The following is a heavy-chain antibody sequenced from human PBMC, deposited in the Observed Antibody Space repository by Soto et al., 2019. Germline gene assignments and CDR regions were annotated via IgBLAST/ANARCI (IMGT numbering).Heavy chain of an antibody. J-gene: IGHJ4*02. CDR3: ARKGVAFDY. CDR1: GFTFSSYS. D-gene: IGHD3-3*01. V-gene: IGHV3-48*02. Sequence: GGSLRLSCAASGFTFSSYSMNWVRQAPGKGLEWISYISTTSSSIYYADSVKGRFTISRDNAKNSLFLQMNSLRDEDTAVYYCARKGVAFDYWGQGALVTISS. CDR2: ISTTSSSI.